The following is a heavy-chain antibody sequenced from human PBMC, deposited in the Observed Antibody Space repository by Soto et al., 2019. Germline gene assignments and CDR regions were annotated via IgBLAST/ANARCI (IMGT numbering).Heavy chain of an antibody. D-gene: IGHD6-19*01. J-gene: IGHJ4*02. CDR1: GGSFSGYY. Sequence: SETLSLTCAVYGGSFSGYYWSWIRQPPGKGLEWIGEINHSGSTNYNPSLKSRVTISVDTSKNQFSLKLSSVTAADTAVYYCARGARAGPGNSSGWYEYFDYWGQGTLVTVSS. V-gene: IGHV4-34*01. CDR2: INHSGST. CDR3: ARGARAGPGNSSGWYEYFDY.